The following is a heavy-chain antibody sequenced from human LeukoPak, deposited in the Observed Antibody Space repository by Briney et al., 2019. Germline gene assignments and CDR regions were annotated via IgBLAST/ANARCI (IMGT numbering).Heavy chain of an antibody. Sequence: GWSLRLSCAACGWTFSRYAMSWVGQAPGKGREGVAAISGSGGSTYYAHPLKARSTISRDNTKNTLYLQMNRQRAEDPAVDYCAKASNYGSGRYYPRGVDYWGRGALATVSS. D-gene: IGHD3-10*01. CDR1: GWTFSRYA. CDR3: AKASNYGSGRYYPRGVDY. J-gene: IGHJ4*02. V-gene: IGHV3-23*01. CDR2: ISGSGGST.